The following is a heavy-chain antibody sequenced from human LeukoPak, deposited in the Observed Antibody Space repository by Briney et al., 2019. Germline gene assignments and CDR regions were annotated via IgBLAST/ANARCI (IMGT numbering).Heavy chain of an antibody. CDR3: ARDQRHIVVVDY. Sequence: TGGSLRLSCAASGFTFSDYYMSWIRQAPGKGLEWVSYISSSGSTIYYADSVKGRSTISRDNAKNSLYLQMNSLRAEDTAVYYCARDQRHIVVVDYWGQGTLVTVSS. D-gene: IGHD2-21*01. CDR1: GFTFSDYY. CDR2: ISSSGSTI. V-gene: IGHV3-11*04. J-gene: IGHJ4*02.